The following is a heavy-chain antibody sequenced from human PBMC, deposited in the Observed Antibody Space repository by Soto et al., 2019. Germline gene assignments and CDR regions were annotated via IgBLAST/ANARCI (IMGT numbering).Heavy chain of an antibody. CDR2: IYYNGRT. CDR3: ARSLVGGSRSCWDL. D-gene: IGHD1-26*01. V-gene: IGHV4-30-4*01. J-gene: IGHJ5*02. CDR1: GGSISNGDHY. Sequence: SETLSLTCTVSGGSISNGDHYWSWLRQAPGKGLEWLGYIYYNGRTYYNPSLKSRVTISVDTSKIHFSLKLSSVTAADTAVYFCARSLVGGSRSCWDLSGQRSLVTFSS.